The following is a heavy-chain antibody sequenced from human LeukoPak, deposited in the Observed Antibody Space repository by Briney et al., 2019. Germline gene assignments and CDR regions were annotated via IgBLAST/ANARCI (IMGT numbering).Heavy chain of an antibody. V-gene: IGHV1-18*01. D-gene: IGHD6-19*01. CDR2: ISGYNGNT. CDR3: ARDYSSGWYASTAVDY. Sequence: ASVKVSCKASGYTFTSYGVSWVRQAPGQGLEWMGWISGYNGNTNYAQKLQGRVTMTTDTSTSTAYMELRSLRSDDTAVYYCARDYSSGWYASTAVDYWGQGTLVTVS. CDR1: GYTFTSYG. J-gene: IGHJ4*02.